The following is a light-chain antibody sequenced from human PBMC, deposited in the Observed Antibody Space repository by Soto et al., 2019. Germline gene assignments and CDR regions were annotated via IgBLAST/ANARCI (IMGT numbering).Light chain of an antibody. CDR2: GAS. CDR1: QTVTSD. V-gene: IGKV3-15*01. Sequence: EIVLTQSPGTLSLSPLESATLSFRAIQTVTSDYLAWYQQKPGQAPRLLIYGASTRATGIPARFSGSGSGTEFTLTISSLQSEDFAVYYCQQYNDWPPWTFGQGTKVDI. CDR3: QQYNDWPPWT. J-gene: IGKJ1*01.